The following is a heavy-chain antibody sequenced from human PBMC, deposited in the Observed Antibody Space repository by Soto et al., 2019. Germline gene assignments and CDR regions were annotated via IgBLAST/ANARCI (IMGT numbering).Heavy chain of an antibody. CDR1: ESTVSRDW. Sequence: EVHVVESGGGLVQTGGSLRLSCAIFESTVSRDWMNWVRQAPGKGLEWVAHINQDGSEKYYVDSVKGRFTISRDNAKKSLYLKMNSLRPADTAMYYCSGGVGDAFWGQGTLVTVSS. CDR3: SGGVGDAF. V-gene: IGHV3-7*04. J-gene: IGHJ4*02. D-gene: IGHD1-26*01. CDR2: INQDGSEK.